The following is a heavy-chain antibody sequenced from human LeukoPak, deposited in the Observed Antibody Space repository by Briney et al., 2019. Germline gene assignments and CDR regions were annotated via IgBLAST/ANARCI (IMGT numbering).Heavy chain of an antibody. V-gene: IGHV1-18*01. D-gene: IGHD3-9*01. CDR1: GYTLTSYG. J-gene: IGHJ4*02. Sequence: ASVKVSRKASGYTLTSYGLSCVPQAPGQGRGGMGWISDYNGNTNNAQKLQGRVTMPTDTPTSTAYMELRSLRSDDTPVYYCARADFDWLLDWGQGTLVTVSS. CDR2: ISDYNGNT. CDR3: ARADFDWLLD.